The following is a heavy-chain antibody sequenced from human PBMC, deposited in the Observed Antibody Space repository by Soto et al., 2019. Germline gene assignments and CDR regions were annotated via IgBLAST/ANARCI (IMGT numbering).Heavy chain of an antibody. Sequence: GGALRRSCVASGFTRWGDWMSWVRQAPGKGLEWVANIKQDGSAKQYLDSVRGRFTISRDNSKNSVYLQMNSLRAEDTALYYCARDFYGGFAYGPGDNWGQGTLVTVSS. CDR1: GFTRWGDW. CDR2: IKQDGSAK. D-gene: IGHD2-15*01. J-gene: IGHJ4*02. CDR3: ARDFYGGFAYGPGDN. V-gene: IGHV3-7*01.